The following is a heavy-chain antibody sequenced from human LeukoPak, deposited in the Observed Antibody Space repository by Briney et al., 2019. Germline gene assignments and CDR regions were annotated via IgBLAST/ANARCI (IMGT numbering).Heavy chain of an antibody. J-gene: IGHJ6*03. CDR3: ARVIRRRCSSTSCYDYYYYMDV. D-gene: IGHD2-2*01. CDR1: GDSISTRDYY. CDR2: IYYSGRT. V-gene: IGHV4-39*01. Sequence: SETLSLTCTVSGDSISTRDYYWGWIRQPPGKELEWIGSIYYSGRTYYKSSLKSRVTMSVDTSMNQFSLRLTSVTAADTAVYYCARVIRRRCSSTSCYDYYYYMDVWGKGTTVTISS.